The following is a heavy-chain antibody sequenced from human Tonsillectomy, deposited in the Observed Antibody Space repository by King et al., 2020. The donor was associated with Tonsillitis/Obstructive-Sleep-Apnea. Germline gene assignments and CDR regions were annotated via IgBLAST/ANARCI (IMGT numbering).Heavy chain of an antibody. CDR2: IYFSGNT. CDR3: ARSPLYDFSRFDP. Sequence: QLQESGPGLVKPSETLSLPYILSCGSLLPYFWSWFLQPPGKGLEWIGYIYFSGNTNYNPPHKSRVNMSVDTSKTQFSLLLSSGTAADPAGYYCARSPLYDFSRFDPWGQGTLVIVSS. CDR1: CGSLLPYF. V-gene: IGHV4-59*01. D-gene: IGHD3-3*01. J-gene: IGHJ5*02.